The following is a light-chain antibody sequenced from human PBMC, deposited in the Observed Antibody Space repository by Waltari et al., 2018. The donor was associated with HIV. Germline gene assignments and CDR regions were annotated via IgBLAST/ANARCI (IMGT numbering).Light chain of an antibody. CDR3: CSYGSSATFVV. CDR1: SSDVGNYNL. V-gene: IGLV2-23*02. CDR2: EVT. Sequence: QSALTQPPSVFGSPGQSITISCTETSSDVGNYNLVSWYQQYTGKAPKLLIYEVTKRPSGVSSRFSGSKSGNTASLTISDLQSEDEANYYCCSYGSSATFVVFGGGTRVTV. J-gene: IGLJ2*01.